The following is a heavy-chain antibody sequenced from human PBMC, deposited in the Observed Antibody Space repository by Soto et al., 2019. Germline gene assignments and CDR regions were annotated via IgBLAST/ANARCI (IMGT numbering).Heavy chain of an antibody. Sequence: QVQLVQSGGEVKKPGASVKVSCKTSGYSFTTYGISWVRQAPGQGLEWMGWISAYNGNTNYAPKLQDRVTMTTDTSTSTAYMELRSLRSDDTAVHYCAREGPAPYYYYGMDVWCQGSTVTVSS. CDR1: GYSFTTYG. CDR2: ISAYNGNT. CDR3: AREGPAPYYYYGMDV. J-gene: IGHJ6*02. V-gene: IGHV1-18*01.